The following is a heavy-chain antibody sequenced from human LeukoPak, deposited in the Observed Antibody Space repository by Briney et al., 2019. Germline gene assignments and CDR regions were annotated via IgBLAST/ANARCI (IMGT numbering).Heavy chain of an antibody. CDR2: ISSSGSTI. J-gene: IGHJ4*02. Sequence: TGGSLRLSCAASGFTFSSYEMNWLRQAPGKGLERVSYISSSGSTIYHADSVKGRFTISRDNAKNSLYLQMNSLRAEDTAVYYCARQELYGDYYWGQGTLVTVSS. V-gene: IGHV3-48*03. CDR3: ARQELYGDYY. CDR1: GFTFSSYE. D-gene: IGHD4-17*01.